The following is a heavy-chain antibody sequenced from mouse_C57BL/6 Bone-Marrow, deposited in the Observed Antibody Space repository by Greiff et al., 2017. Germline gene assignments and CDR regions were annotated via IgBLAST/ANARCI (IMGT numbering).Heavy chain of an antibody. CDR1: GFNIKDDY. J-gene: IGHJ2*01. V-gene: IGHV14-4*01. Sequence: EVQLQQSGAELVRPGASVKLSCTASGFNIKDDYIHWVKQRPEQGLEWIGWIDPEIGDTEYASKFKGKATITSDTSYNTAYLQLSILTSEETAVYYCSSFDGNYFDFWGQGTPLTVAS. CDR3: SSFDGNYFDF. D-gene: IGHD2-3*01. CDR2: IDPEIGDT.